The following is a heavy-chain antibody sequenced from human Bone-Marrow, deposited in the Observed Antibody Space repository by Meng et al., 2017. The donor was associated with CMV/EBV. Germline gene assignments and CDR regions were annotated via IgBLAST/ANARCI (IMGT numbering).Heavy chain of an antibody. J-gene: IGHJ3*02. CDR2: IKQDGSEK. V-gene: IGHV3-7*01. CDR1: GFTFSNAW. D-gene: IGHD1-26*01. CDR3: ATCSLVGATCAFDI. Sequence: GESLKISCAGSGFTFSNAWMSWVRQAPGKGLEWVANIKQDGSEKYYVDSVKGRFTISRDNSKNTLYLQMNSLRAEDTAVYYCATCSLVGATCAFDIWGQGTMVTVSS.